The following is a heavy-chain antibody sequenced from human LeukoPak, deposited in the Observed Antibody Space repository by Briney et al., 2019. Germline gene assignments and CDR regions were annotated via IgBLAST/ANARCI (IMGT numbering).Heavy chain of an antibody. CDR2: IWNDGSSK. V-gene: IGHV3-33*08. CDR1: GFTFSSYA. D-gene: IGHD6-19*01. J-gene: IGHJ4*02. Sequence: GGSLRLSCAASGFTFSSYAMHWVRQAPGKGLEWVVVIWNDGSSKSYADSVKGRFTISRDDSENTLFLQLNSLRAEDTAVFYCARGKYSSGWYYFDYWGQGTLVTVSS. CDR3: ARGKYSSGWYYFDY.